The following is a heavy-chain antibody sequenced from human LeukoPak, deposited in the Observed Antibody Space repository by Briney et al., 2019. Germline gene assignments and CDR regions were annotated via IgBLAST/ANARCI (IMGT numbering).Heavy chain of an antibody. V-gene: IGHV4-31*03. CDR3: ARNYGDYIFDF. D-gene: IGHD4-17*01. CDR1: GGSISNDNYY. Sequence: PSETLSLTCTVSGGSISNDNYYWSWIRRHPGKGLEWIGYIYFSGSTYYNPSLKSRVTISVDTSKNQFSLKLSSVTAADTAVYYCARNYGDYIFDFWGQGTLVTVSS. CDR2: IYFSGST. J-gene: IGHJ4*02.